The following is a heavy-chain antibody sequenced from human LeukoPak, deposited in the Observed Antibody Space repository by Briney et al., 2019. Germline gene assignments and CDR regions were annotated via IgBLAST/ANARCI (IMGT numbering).Heavy chain of an antibody. Sequence: SETLSLTCAVYGGSFSGYYWSWIRQPPGKGLEWIGEINHSGSTNYNPSLKSRVTISVDTSKNQFSLKLSSVTAADTAVYYCASAHRAPSYYFDYWGQGTLVTVSS. V-gene: IGHV4-34*01. D-gene: IGHD3-10*01. J-gene: IGHJ4*02. CDR1: GGSFSGYY. CDR3: ASAHRAPSYYFDY. CDR2: INHSGST.